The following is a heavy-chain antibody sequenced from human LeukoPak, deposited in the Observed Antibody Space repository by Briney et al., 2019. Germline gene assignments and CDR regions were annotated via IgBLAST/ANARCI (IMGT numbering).Heavy chain of an antibody. J-gene: IGHJ4*02. CDR2: ISRSGSTI. Sequence: GGSLRLSCAASGFXFSNYEMNWVRQAPGKGLEWASYISRSGSTIYYADSVKGRFTISRDNIKNSLYLQMNSLRAEDTAVYYCAREAAYYFDYWGQGTLVTVSS. CDR3: AREAAYYFDY. V-gene: IGHV3-48*03. CDR1: GFXFSNYE.